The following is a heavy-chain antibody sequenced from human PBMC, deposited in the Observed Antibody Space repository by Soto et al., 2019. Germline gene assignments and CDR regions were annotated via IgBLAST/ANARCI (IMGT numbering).Heavy chain of an antibody. Sequence: AGGSLGLSFAAFGFPFGSYAMPWVRRAPGKGLEWVAVISYDGSNKYYADSVKGRFTISRDNSKNTLYLQMNSLRAEDTAVYYCARVRYPTYYYGMDVWGQGTTVTVSS. CDR2: ISYDGSNK. D-gene: IGHD1-26*01. CDR3: ARVRYPTYYYGMDV. V-gene: IGHV3-30-3*01. CDR1: GFPFGSYA. J-gene: IGHJ6*02.